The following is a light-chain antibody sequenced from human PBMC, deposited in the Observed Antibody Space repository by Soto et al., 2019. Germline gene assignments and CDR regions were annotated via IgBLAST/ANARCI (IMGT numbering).Light chain of an antibody. CDR1: QSVSSSY. Sequence: EIVLTQSPGTLSLSPGERATLSCRASQSVSSSYLAWYQQKPGQAPRLLIYGASSRATGIPDRFSGSASGTDFTLTISRREPEDCAVYYCQQYGSSPLTFGQGTKVEIK. CDR2: GAS. CDR3: QQYGSSPLT. J-gene: IGKJ1*01. V-gene: IGKV3-20*01.